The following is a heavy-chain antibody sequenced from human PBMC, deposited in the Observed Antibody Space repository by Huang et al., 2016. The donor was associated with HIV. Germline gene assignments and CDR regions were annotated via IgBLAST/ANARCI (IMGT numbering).Heavy chain of an antibody. J-gene: IGHJ6*03. D-gene: IGHD5-12*01. CDR3: ARDLWLRDLYYYYYMDV. Sequence: QVQLVESGGGVVQPGRSLRLSCAASRFTFSNYAMHWVRQASGKVVEWVAVISYDGSKKYYADSVKGRFTISRDNSKNTLYLQMNSLRAEDTAVYYCARDLWLRDLYYYYYMDVWGKGTTVTVSS. CDR2: ISYDGSKK. CDR1: RFTFSNYA. V-gene: IGHV3-30-3*01.